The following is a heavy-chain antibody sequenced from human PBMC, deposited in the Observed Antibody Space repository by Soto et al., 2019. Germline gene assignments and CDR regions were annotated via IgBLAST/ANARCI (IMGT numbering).Heavy chain of an antibody. Sequence: ASVKVSCKASGYTFTGYYMHWVRQAPGQGLEWMGWINPNSGGTNYAQKFQGRVTMTRDTSISTAYMELSRLRSDDTAVYYWARGIVVVVAATTGAGDFDSWGQGTLVTVSS. CDR3: ARGIVVVVAATTGAGDFDS. D-gene: IGHD2-15*01. J-gene: IGHJ4*02. CDR1: GYTFTGYY. CDR2: INPNSGGT. V-gene: IGHV1-2*02.